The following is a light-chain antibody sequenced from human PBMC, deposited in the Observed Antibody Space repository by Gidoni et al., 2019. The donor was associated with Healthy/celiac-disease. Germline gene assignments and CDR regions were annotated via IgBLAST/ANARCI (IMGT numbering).Light chain of an antibody. CDR3: QQYDNLPLT. V-gene: IGKV1-33*01. CDR1: QDVSNY. J-gene: IGKJ4*01. Sequence: DIQMTQSPSSLSASVGDRVTITCQVSQDVSNYLNWYQQKQGKAPKLLIYDASNLETGVPSRFSGSGSGTDFTFTISSLQPEDIATYYCQQYDNLPLTFGGGTKVEIK. CDR2: DAS.